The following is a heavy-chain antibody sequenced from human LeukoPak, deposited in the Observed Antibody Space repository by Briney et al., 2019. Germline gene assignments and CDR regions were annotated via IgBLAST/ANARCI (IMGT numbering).Heavy chain of an antibody. J-gene: IGHJ4*02. D-gene: IGHD1-14*01. CDR2: ISSSGSTI. V-gene: IGHV3-48*03. Sequence: PGGSLRLSCAASGFTFSSYEMNWVRQAPGKGLEWVSYISSSGSTIYYADSVKGRFTISRDNAKNSLYLQMNSLRAEDTAVYYCATAPVSPRYFDYWGQGTLVTVSS. CDR3: ATAPVSPRYFDY. CDR1: GFTFSSYE.